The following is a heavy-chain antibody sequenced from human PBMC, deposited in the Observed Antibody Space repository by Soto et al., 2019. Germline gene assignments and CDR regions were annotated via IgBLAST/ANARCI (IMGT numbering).Heavy chain of an antibody. CDR1: GYSFTSYW. Sequence: GESLKISCKGSGYSFTSYWISWVRQMPGKGLEWMGRIDPSDSYTNYSPSFQGHVTISADKSISTAYLQWSSLKASDTAMYYCARQMDRYYDILTGYYNSNWFDPWGQGTLVTVSS. D-gene: IGHD3-9*01. CDR3: ARQMDRYYDILTGYYNSNWFDP. V-gene: IGHV5-10-1*01. CDR2: IDPSDSYT. J-gene: IGHJ5*02.